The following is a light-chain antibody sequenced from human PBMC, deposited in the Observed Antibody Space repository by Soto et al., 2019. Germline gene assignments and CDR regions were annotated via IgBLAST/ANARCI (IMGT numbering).Light chain of an antibody. J-gene: IGLJ2*01. V-gene: IGLV7-46*01. CDR3: LLSYSGARPVV. CDR1: TGPVTSGHY. Sequence: QALVTQEPSLTVSPGGTVTLTCGSTTGPVTSGHYPFWFQQKPGQAPRTLIYDANNKYSWTPARFSGSLLGGKAALTLSGAQPEDEAEYYCLLSYSGARPVVFGGGTKLTVL. CDR2: DAN.